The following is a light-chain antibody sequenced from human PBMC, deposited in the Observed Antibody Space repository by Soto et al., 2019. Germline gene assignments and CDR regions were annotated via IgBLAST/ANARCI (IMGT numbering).Light chain of an antibody. CDR2: EVS. CDR1: SSDIGGFNY. CDR3: CSYTVSNTLV. V-gene: IGLV2-14*01. J-gene: IGLJ1*01. Sequence: QSALTQPASVSGSPGQSITISCTGTSSDIGGFNYVSWFQQFPGKAPKLMIFEVSNRPLGVSNRFSGSKSGNTASLTISGLQAEDEADCYCCSYTVSNTLVFGTGTKLTVL.